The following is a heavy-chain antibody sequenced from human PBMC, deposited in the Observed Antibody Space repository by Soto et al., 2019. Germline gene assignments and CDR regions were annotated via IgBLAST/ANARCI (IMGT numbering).Heavy chain of an antibody. Sequence: GGSLRLSCAASGLTFSMSWMTWIRQAPGKGLEWVSAISGSGGSTYYADSVKGRFTISRDNSKNTLYLQMNSLRAEDTAVYYCAKDRVVVAATLYWGQGTLVTVSS. D-gene: IGHD2-15*01. CDR2: ISGSGGST. V-gene: IGHV3-23*01. CDR1: GLTFSMSW. J-gene: IGHJ4*02. CDR3: AKDRVVVAATLY.